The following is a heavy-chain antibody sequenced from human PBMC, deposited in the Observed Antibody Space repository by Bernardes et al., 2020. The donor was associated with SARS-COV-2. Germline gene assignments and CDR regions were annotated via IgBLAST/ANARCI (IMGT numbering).Heavy chain of an antibody. Sequence: ESLRLSCAASGFSFSTSWVHWVRQTPGKGLVWVSRINSDGSVIDYADSVKGRFTISRDNAKNTLYLQMNSLRTDDTAVYYCARAGQFYFEYWGQGTLVTVSS. CDR1: GFSFSTSW. V-gene: IGHV3-74*01. J-gene: IGHJ4*02. CDR2: INSDGSVI. CDR3: ARAGQFYFEY.